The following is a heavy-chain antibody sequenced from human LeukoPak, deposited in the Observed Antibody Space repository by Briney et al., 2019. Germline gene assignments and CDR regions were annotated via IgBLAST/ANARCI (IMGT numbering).Heavy chain of an antibody. J-gene: IGHJ4*02. CDR1: GFTFSAYG. CDR2: IHPTGANK. Sequence: GGTLTLSCAGSGFTFSAYGISWVRQAPGKGLEWVSTIHPTGANKHYADSVNGRFTISRDNSKNTVYVQMSSLRAEDRAIYYCAKDPSTLTSADDYWGQGTLVTVSS. CDR3: AKDPSTLTSADDY. V-gene: IGHV3-23*01. D-gene: IGHD6-13*01.